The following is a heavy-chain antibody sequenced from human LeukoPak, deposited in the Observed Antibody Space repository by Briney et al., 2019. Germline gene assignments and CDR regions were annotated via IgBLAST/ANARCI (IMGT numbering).Heavy chain of an antibody. CDR2: IYTSGST. CDR1: GGSISSYY. Sequence: PSETLSLTCTVSGGSISSYYWSWIRQPAGKGLEWIARIYTSGSTNYNPSLKSRVTMSVDTSKSQFSLKLSSVTAADTAVYYCAKGKYSSGWYLAFDIWGQGTMVTVSS. J-gene: IGHJ3*02. V-gene: IGHV4-4*07. D-gene: IGHD6-19*01. CDR3: AKGKYSSGWYLAFDI.